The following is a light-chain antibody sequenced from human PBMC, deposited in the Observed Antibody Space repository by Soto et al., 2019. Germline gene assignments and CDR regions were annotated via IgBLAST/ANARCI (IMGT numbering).Light chain of an antibody. J-gene: IGKJ1*01. Sequence: DIQMTQSPSSLSASVGDRVTITCRASQSISNYLNWSQQKPGKAPKLLMYAASSLQSGVPSRFRGSGSGTDFTLTISSLQPEDFATYYCQQSYSTPRTFGQGTKVEIK. CDR2: AAS. CDR1: QSISNY. CDR3: QQSYSTPRT. V-gene: IGKV1-39*01.